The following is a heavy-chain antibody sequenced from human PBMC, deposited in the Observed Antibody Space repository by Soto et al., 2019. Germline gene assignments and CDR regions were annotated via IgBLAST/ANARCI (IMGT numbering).Heavy chain of an antibody. CDR2: IIPIFGTA. CDR3: ARSQGGSSSLDIYYYYYYGMDV. V-gene: IGHV1-69*01. J-gene: IGHJ6*02. D-gene: IGHD2-15*01. CDR1: GGTFSSYA. Sequence: QVQLVQSGAEVKKPGSSVKVSCKAPGGTFSSYAISWVRQAPGQGLEWMGGIIPIFGTANYAPKFQGRVTITADESTSTGYMELSSLRSEDTAVYYCARSQGGSSSLDIYYYYYYGMDVWVQGTTVTVSS.